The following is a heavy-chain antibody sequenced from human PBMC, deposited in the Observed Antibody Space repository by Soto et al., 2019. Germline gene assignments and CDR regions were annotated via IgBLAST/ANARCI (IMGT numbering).Heavy chain of an antibody. V-gene: IGHV5-10-1*01. CDR1: GYSFTSYW. D-gene: IGHD3-10*01. CDR2: IDPSGSYT. Sequence: GESLKISCXGSGYSFTSYWISWVRQMPGKGLEWMGRIDPSGSYTNYSPSFQGHVTISADKSISTAYLQWSSLKASDTAMYYCARHPGGLNYYYGMDVWGQGTTVTVSS. CDR3: ARHPGGLNYYYGMDV. J-gene: IGHJ6*02.